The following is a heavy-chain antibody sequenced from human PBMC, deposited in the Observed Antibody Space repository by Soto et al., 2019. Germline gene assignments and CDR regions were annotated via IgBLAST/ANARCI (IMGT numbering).Heavy chain of an antibody. Sequence: QVQLVESGGGVVHPGRSLSLSCAGSGFMFSNNGMHWVRRAPDKGLEWVAFISYDGSETFYADSVKGRFTISRDNSKSTLFLHMSSLKNEDTAVYYCAITSVADASFDYWGQGTLVTVSS. D-gene: IGHD4-4*01. CDR3: AITSVADASFDY. CDR2: ISYDGSET. J-gene: IGHJ4*02. V-gene: IGHV3-30*03. CDR1: GFMFSNNG.